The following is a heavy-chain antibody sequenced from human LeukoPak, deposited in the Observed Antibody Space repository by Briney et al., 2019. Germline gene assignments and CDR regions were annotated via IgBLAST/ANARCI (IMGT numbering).Heavy chain of an antibody. V-gene: IGHV3-74*01. D-gene: IGHD6-19*01. CDR3: ATWWEGIAVQEFIF. Sequence: PGGSLRLSCAASGFTFSSYWMHWVRQAPGKGLVWVSRINSDGSSTSYADSVKGRFTISRDNAKNTLYLQMNSLRAEDTAVYYCATWWEGIAVQEFIFWGQGTLVTVSS. J-gene: IGHJ4*02. CDR1: GFTFSSYW. CDR2: INSDGSST.